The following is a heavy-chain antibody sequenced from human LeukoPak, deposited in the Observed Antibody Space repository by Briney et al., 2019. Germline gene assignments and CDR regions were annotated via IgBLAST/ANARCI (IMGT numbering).Heavy chain of an antibody. Sequence: SETLSLTCAVYGGSFSGYYWSWIRQPPGKGLEWIGEINHSGGTNYNPSLKSRVTTSVDTSKNQFSLRLSSVTAADTAVYYCARGGVATIDDWGQGTLVTVSS. D-gene: IGHD5-12*01. CDR3: ARGGVATIDD. CDR1: GGSFSGYY. CDR2: INHSGGT. V-gene: IGHV4-34*01. J-gene: IGHJ4*02.